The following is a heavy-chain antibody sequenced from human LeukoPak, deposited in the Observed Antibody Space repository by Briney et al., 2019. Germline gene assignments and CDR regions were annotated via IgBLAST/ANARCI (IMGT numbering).Heavy chain of an antibody. D-gene: IGHD6-13*01. Sequence: SQTLSLTCTVSGGSISSRGYYWSWIRQHPWMGVEWIGYIYYSGSTYYNPSLKSRVTISVDTSKNQFSLKLSSVTAADTAVYYCARLRGSWYSRSNWFDPWGQGTLVTVSS. J-gene: IGHJ5*02. CDR3: ARLRGSWYSRSNWFDP. CDR1: GGSISSRGYY. CDR2: IYYSGST. V-gene: IGHV4-31*03.